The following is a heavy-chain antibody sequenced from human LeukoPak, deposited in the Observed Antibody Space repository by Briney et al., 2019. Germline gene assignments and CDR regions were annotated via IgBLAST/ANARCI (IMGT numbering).Heavy chain of an antibody. D-gene: IGHD3-10*01. CDR3: ARGPYYYGSGSDSHFDY. J-gene: IGHJ4*02. Sequence: ASVKVSCKASGGTFTSYAISWVRQAPGQGLEWMGGIIPIFCTAIYAQKSQGRVTITADESTSTAYIELSILRSEDTAGYYCARGPYYYGSGSDSHFDYWGQGTLVTVSS. CDR1: GGTFTSYA. V-gene: IGHV1-69*13. CDR2: IIPIFCTA.